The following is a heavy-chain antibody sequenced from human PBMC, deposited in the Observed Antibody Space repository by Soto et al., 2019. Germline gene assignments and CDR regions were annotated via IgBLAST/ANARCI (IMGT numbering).Heavy chain of an antibody. CDR3: ASSFERYCSGGSCYGGLYFFDY. Sequence: VPMSVTCTVAGGSSIRYYWSCIRKNTGKRLEWIGYIYYSGSTNYNPSLKTRVTISVDTSKNQFSLKLSSVTAADTAVYYCASSFERYCSGGSCYGGLYFFDYWGQGTLVTVSS. CDR1: GGSSIRYY. D-gene: IGHD2-15*01. V-gene: IGHV4-59*08. J-gene: IGHJ4*02. CDR2: IYYSGST.